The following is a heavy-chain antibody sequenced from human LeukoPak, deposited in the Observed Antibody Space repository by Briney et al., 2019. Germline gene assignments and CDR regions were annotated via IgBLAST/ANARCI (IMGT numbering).Heavy chain of an antibody. D-gene: IGHD6-19*01. CDR1: GFTFSKYW. Sequence: GGSLRLSCAASGFTFSKYWMLWVRQAPGKGLESVSRINTAGTVTTYADSVKGRCTVSRDNADHTMFLQMNRVRDEDTAAYYCATKQWLAPPPDSWGQGTPVTVSS. V-gene: IGHV3-74*01. J-gene: IGHJ4*02. CDR2: INTAGTVT. CDR3: ATKQWLAPPPDS.